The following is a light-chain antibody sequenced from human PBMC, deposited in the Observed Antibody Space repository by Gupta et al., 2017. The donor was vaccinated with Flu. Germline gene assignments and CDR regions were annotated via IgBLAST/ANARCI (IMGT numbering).Light chain of an antibody. J-gene: IGKJ5*01. V-gene: IGKV1-9*01. CDR1: QAISSY. Sequence: DIQLTQSPSFLSASVGDRVTITCRASQAISSYLAWYEQKPGKAPNLVIYAASPWQSGVTSRFSGSGSGTEVTLTRSSRQQEDFAPYYSHQHKSYPPLTFGQGTPLEIK. CDR3: HQHKSYPPLT. CDR2: AAS.